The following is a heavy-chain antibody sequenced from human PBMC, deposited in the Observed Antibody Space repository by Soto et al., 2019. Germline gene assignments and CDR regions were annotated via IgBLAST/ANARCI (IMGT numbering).Heavy chain of an antibody. Sequence: QVQLVESGGGVVQPGRSLRLSCAASGFTFSSYGMHWVRQAPGQGLEWVAVIWYDGSKKYYADSVKGRFTISRDNSKNTLYLQMNSLRAEDTAVYYCARDQTEYCSGGSCYWFDPWGQGTLVTVSS. CDR2: IWYDGSKK. CDR3: ARDQTEYCSGGSCYWFDP. J-gene: IGHJ5*02. D-gene: IGHD2-15*01. V-gene: IGHV3-33*01. CDR1: GFTFSSYG.